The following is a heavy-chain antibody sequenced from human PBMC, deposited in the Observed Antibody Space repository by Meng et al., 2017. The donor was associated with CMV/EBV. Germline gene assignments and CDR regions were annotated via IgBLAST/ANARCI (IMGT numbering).Heavy chain of an antibody. D-gene: IGHD2-2*02. CDR3: AHSPTKLTSCYTWYFDY. CDR1: GLSPTASGGS. J-gene: IGHJ4*02. Sequence: SGPTPVKCTHSLTLFCTYAGLSPTASGGSVGWIRQPPGMALEWLALIYSNDNKRYSPSLKSRVTITKDTSKNQMVLTMTNMDPVDAATDYRAHSPTKLTSCYTWYFDYWGQGMLVTVSS. CDR2: IYSNDNK. V-gene: IGHV2-5*01.